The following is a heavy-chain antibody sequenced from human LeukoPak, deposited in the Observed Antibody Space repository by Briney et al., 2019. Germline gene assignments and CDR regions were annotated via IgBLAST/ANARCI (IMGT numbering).Heavy chain of an antibody. D-gene: IGHD3-10*01. CDR1: GFTFSSYA. V-gene: IGHV3-23*01. J-gene: IGHJ4*02. Sequence: PGGSLRLSCAASGFTFSSYAMSWVRQAPGKGLDWVSAISGSGGSTYYADSVKGRFTISRDNSKNTLYLKMNSLRAEDTAVYYCAKDQAPMVRGVIIGEGFDYWGQGTLVTVSS. CDR2: ISGSGGST. CDR3: AKDQAPMVRGVIIGEGFDY.